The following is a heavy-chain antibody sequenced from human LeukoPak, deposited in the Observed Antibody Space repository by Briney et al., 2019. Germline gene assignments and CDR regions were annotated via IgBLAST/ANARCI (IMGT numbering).Heavy chain of an antibody. CDR2: ISTSSSYI. J-gene: IGHJ3*02. D-gene: IGHD1-7*01. CDR3: ARDGELHSAFDI. Sequence: GVSLRLSCAASGFTFSYYNMNWVRQAPGKGLEWVSSISTSSSYIYYADSVKGRFTISRDNAKNSLYLQMNSLRAEDTAVYYCARDGELHSAFDIWGQGTMVTVSS. CDR1: GFTFSYYN. V-gene: IGHV3-21*01.